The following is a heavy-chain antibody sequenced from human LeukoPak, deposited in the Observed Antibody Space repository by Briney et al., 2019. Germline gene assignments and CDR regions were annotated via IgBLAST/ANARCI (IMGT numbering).Heavy chain of an antibody. Sequence: SETLSLTCTVSGGSISSYYWSWIRQPPGKGLEWIGRIYSSGSTNYNPSLKSRVTMSVDTSKNQFSLNLNSVTAADTAVYYCARHPELMRFDPWGQGTLVTVSS. J-gene: IGHJ5*02. CDR1: GGSISSYY. CDR2: IYSSGST. CDR3: ARHPELMRFDP. D-gene: IGHD3-10*01. V-gene: IGHV4-4*07.